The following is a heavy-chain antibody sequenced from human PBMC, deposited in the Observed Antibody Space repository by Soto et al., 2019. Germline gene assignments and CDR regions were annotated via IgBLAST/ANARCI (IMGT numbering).Heavy chain of an antibody. D-gene: IGHD1-26*01. CDR1: GYAFTTYG. CDR3: ARGSYGDY. J-gene: IGHJ4*02. CDR2: ISAHNGNT. V-gene: IGHV1-18*01. Sequence: QVHLVQSGAEVKKPGASVKVSCKGSGYAFTTYGITWVRQAPGQGLEWMGWISAHNGNTNYAQTLKGRVTVTRDKSTTSAYMGLRSLRSEDTAVHYSARGSYGDYWGQGALVTVSS.